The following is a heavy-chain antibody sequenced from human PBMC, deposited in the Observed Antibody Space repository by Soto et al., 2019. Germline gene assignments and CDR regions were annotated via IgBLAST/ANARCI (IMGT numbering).Heavy chain of an antibody. D-gene: IGHD2-8*02. CDR3: AKRLIDYWYQGHAVEF. CDR2: IYYNGDT. Sequence: QLQLQESGPGLVKPAETLSLKCAVSGGSVSSGNYFWGWIRQPPGKGLEWIGNIYYNGDTYYSPARKSRDTMYVDTAQTQFSMRLTSVTAADTAVYYCAKRLIDYWYQGHAVEFWGQGTLVTVSS. V-gene: IGHV4-39*01. CDR1: GGSVSSGNYF. J-gene: IGHJ3*01.